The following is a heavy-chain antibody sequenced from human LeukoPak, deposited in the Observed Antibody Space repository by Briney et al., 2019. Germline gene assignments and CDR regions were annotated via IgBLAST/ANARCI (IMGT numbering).Heavy chain of an antibody. CDR3: ARWRVGATTGFDT. V-gene: IGHV3-64*01. J-gene: IGHJ5*02. CDR2: ISTNGGST. D-gene: IGHD1-26*01. CDR1: GFTFSSYV. Sequence: GGSLRLSCAASGFTFSSYVMHWLRQAPGKGLEYVSAISTNGGSTDYAHSVKGRFAISRDNSKNTLYLQMGSLRTEDMAVYYCARWRVGATTGFDTWGQGTLVTVS.